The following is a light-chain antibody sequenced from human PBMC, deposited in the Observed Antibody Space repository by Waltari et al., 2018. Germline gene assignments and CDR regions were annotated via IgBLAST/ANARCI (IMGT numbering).Light chain of an antibody. J-gene: IGKJ2*01. CDR1: KGISSY. Sequence: IQLTQARSSGEGEGGDRVTLTVRERKGISSYLAWYQQKPGKAPKLLIYAASTLQSGVPSRFSGSGSGTDFTLTISLLQPEDFATYYCQHLNRYPQTFGQGTKLEI. CDR3: QHLNRYPQT. CDR2: AAS. V-gene: IGKV1-9*01.